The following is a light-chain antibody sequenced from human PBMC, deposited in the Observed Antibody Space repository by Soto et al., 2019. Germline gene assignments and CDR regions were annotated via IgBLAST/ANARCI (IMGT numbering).Light chain of an antibody. J-gene: IGKJ2*01. V-gene: IGKV3-20*01. CDR1: QSVSNNY. Sequence: EIVLVQSPGTLSLSPGERATLSCRASQSVSNNYLAWYQQKPGQAPRLLIYGASSRATGVPDRFSGSGTGTDFSLTITRLEPEDFTAYYCQKYGVSPFMFTFGQGTKV. CDR3: QKYGVSPFMFT. CDR2: GAS.